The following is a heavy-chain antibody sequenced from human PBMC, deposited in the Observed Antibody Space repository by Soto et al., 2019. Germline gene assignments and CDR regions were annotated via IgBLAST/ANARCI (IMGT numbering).Heavy chain of an antibody. CDR2: INQDGSEK. Sequence: EVQLVESGGGLVQPGGSLRLSCAASGFTFSNYWMNWVRQAPGKGLEWVANINQDGSEKYYVDSVKGRFTMPRDNAKNSLYLQMNSLRAEDTAVYYCARMVRSGTYGNYDYYAMDVWGQGTTVTVSS. D-gene: IGHD1-26*01. V-gene: IGHV3-7*01. CDR3: ARMVRSGTYGNYDYYAMDV. J-gene: IGHJ6*02. CDR1: GFTFSNYW.